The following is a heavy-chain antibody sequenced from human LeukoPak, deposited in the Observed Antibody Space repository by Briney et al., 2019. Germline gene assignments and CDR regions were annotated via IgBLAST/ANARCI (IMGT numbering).Heavy chain of an antibody. CDR1: GGSISSSSYY. CDR2: IYYSGST. CDR3: ARHARGGRYCSSTSCPDY. Sequence: PSETLSLTCTFSGGSISSSSYYWGWIRQPPGKGLEWIGSIYYSGSTYYNPSLKSRVTISVDTSKNQFSLKLSSVTAADTAVYYCARHARGGRYCSSTSCPDYWGQGTLVTVSS. J-gene: IGHJ4*02. V-gene: IGHV4-39*01. D-gene: IGHD2-2*01.